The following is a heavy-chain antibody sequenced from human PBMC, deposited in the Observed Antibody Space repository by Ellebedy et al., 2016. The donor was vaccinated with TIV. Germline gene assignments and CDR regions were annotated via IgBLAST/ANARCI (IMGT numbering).Heavy chain of an antibody. J-gene: IGHJ5*02. CDR3: ARGRLYYDFWSGYGTGFWFDP. V-gene: IGHV4-34*01. D-gene: IGHD3-3*01. Sequence: SQTLSLTXXVYGGSFSGYYWSWIRQPPGKGLEWIGEINHSGSTNYNPSLKSRVTISVDTSKNQFSLKLSSVTAADTAVYYCARGRLYYDFWSGYGTGFWFDPWGQGTLVTVSS. CDR2: INHSGST. CDR1: GGSFSGYY.